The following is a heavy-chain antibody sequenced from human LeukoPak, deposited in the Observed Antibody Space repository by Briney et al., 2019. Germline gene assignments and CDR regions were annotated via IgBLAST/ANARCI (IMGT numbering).Heavy chain of an antibody. J-gene: IGHJ5*02. V-gene: IGHV4-34*01. Sequence: SETLSLTCAVYGGSFSGYYWSWIRQPPGKGLEWIGEINHSGSTNYNPSLKSRVTISVDKSKNQFSLKLSSVTAADTAVYYCARDVRGIAAATYCDWFDPWGQGTLVTVSS. CDR2: INHSGST. CDR3: ARDVRGIAAATYCDWFDP. CDR1: GGSFSGYY. D-gene: IGHD6-13*01.